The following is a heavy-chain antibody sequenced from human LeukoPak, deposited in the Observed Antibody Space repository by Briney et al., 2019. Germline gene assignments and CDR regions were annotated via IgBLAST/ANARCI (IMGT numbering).Heavy chain of an antibody. Sequence: SETLSLTCTVSGGSISSYYWSWIRQPPGKGLEWIGYIYYSGGTNYNPSLKSRVTISVDTSKHQFSLKLSSVTAADTAVYYCARSGLPTVAAKFDYWGQGTLVTVSS. D-gene: IGHD2-15*01. J-gene: IGHJ4*02. CDR3: ARSGLPTVAAKFDY. V-gene: IGHV4-59*01. CDR1: GGSISSYY. CDR2: IYYSGGT.